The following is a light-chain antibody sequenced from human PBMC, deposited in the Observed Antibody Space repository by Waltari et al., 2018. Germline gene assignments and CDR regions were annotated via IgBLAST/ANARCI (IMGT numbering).Light chain of an antibody. J-gene: IGLJ2*01. CDR2: KDK. V-gene: IGLV3-27*01. CDR3: YSAPDNLWI. Sequence: SYELPQPPSVSVSPGQTARTSCSGDGLATSYVRWFQLKPGQAHVLMIYKDKERPSGIPDRCSGSRSGTTVSFTISGAQVEDEADYYCYSAPDNLWIVGGGTKLTGL. CDR1: GLATSY.